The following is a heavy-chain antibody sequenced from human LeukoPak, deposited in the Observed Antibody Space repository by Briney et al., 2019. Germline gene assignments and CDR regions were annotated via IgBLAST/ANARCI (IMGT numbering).Heavy chain of an antibody. J-gene: IGHJ4*02. CDR3: ARGGTIFGPGYYTPFDY. V-gene: IGHV1-46*01. CDR2: INPSGGST. Sequence: GASVKVSCKASGYTFTSYYMHWVRQAPGQGLEWMGIINPSGGSTSYAQKFQGRVTMTRDMSTSTVYMELSSLRSEDTAVYYCARGGTIFGPGYYTPFDYWGQGTLITVSS. D-gene: IGHD3-3*01. CDR1: GYTFTSYY.